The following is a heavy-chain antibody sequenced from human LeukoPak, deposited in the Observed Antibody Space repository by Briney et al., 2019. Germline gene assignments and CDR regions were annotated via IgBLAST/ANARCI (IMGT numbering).Heavy chain of an antibody. CDR3: ARETEPTRYSSSWYGLETDAFDI. CDR1: GYTFTSYY. CDR2: INPSGGST. D-gene: IGHD6-13*01. V-gene: IGHV1-46*01. J-gene: IGHJ3*02. Sequence: ASVKVSCKASGYTFTSYYMHWVRQAPGQGLEWMGIINPSGGSTSYAQKFQGRVTMTRDTSTSTVYMELSSLRSEDTAVYYCARETEPTRYSSSWYGLETDAFDIWGQGTMVTVSS.